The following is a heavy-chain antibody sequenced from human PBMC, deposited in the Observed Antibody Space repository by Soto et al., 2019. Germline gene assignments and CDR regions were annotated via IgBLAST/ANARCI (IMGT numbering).Heavy chain of an antibody. J-gene: IGHJ4*02. Sequence: GASVKVSCKASGYTFSGFYMHWVRQAPGQGLEWMGWINPKSGGTKSAEKFQGRVTMTRDTSISTAYMELSRLTSDDTAVYYCASAAVTGTAGLDFWGQGTQVTVS. CDR1: GYTFSGFY. CDR2: INPKSGGT. D-gene: IGHD6-19*01. V-gene: IGHV1-2*02. CDR3: ASAAVTGTAGLDF.